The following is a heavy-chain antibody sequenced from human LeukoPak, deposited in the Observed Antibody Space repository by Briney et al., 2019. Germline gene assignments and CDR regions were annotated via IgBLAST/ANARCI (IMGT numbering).Heavy chain of an antibody. Sequence: PGRSLRLSCAASGFTFSSYAMHWVRQAPGKGLEWVAVISYDGSNKYYADSVKGRFTISRDNSKNTLYLQMNSLRAGDTAVYYCARVRYYYDSSGYQLYYFDYWGQGTLVTVSS. CDR1: GFTFSSYA. V-gene: IGHV3-30-3*01. J-gene: IGHJ4*02. D-gene: IGHD3-22*01. CDR2: ISYDGSNK. CDR3: ARVRYYYDSSGYQLYYFDY.